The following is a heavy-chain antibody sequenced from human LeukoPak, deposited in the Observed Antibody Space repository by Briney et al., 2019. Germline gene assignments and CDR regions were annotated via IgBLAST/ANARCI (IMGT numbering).Heavy chain of an antibody. CDR1: GFTFNNYA. CDR3: ASLDYFDSSDYGDY. D-gene: IGHD3-22*01. V-gene: IGHV3-23*01. CDR2: ISGSGGSI. J-gene: IGHJ4*02. Sequence: GGSLRLSCAASGFTFNNYAMSWVRQAPGKGLEWVSAISGSGGSIYYADSVKGRSTISGDNSKNTLYLQMNSLRAEDTALYYCASLDYFDSSDYGDYWGQGTLVTVSS.